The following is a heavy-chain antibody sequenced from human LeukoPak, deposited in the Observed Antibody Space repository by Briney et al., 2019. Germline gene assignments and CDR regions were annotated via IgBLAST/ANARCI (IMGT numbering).Heavy chain of an antibody. V-gene: IGHV3-7*01. Sequence: GGSLRLSCAAAGFTFSSYWMSSVRQALGKGLEWVANIKQDGSEKYCVDSVKGRFTISRDNAKNSLYLQMNSLRAEDTAVYYCARHEYQLENPDYWGQGTLVTVSS. CDR1: GFTFSSYW. J-gene: IGHJ4*02. CDR3: ARHEYQLENPDY. D-gene: IGHD2-2*01. CDR2: IKQDGSEK.